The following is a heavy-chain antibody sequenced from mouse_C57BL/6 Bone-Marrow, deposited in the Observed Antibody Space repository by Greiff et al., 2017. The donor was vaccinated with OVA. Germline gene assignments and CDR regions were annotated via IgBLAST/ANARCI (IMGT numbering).Heavy chain of an antibody. CDR2: IDPSDSYN. V-gene: IGHV1-50*01. Sequence: QVQLQQSGAELVKPGASVKLSCKASGYTFTSYWMQWVKQRPGQGLEWIGEIDPSDSYNKYNQKLKGKATLTVGTYSSTSYMPLSSLTSVDSAVYYCASLAYYSNYETYWGQGTLVTVSA. D-gene: IGHD2-5*01. J-gene: IGHJ3*01. CDR3: ASLAYYSNYETY. CDR1: GYTFTSYW.